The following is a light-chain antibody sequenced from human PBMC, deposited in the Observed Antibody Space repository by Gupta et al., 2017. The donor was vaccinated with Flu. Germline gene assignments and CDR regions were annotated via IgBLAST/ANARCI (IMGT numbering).Light chain of an antibody. J-gene: IGKJ2*01. CDR3: MQALQTPYT. Sequence: DIVMAQSPLSLSATPGEPASISCRSSQSLLHSNGYNYVNWYLQKPGQPPQILIYLGSNRASGVPETTSGSGSGTDFTLKISSVEAEDVGIYYCMQALQTPYTFGQGTKLEIK. V-gene: IGKV2-28*01. CDR2: LGS. CDR1: QSLLHSNGYNY.